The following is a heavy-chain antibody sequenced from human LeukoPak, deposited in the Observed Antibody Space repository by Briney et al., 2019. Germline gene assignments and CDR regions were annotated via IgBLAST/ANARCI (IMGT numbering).Heavy chain of an antibody. CDR2: ISSSSSYI. V-gene: IGHV3-21*01. CDR1: GFTFSSYS. CDR3: QAEYDYSNENDAFDI. J-gene: IGHJ3*02. D-gene: IGHD4-11*01. Sequence: GRSLRPSCAASGFTFSSYSMGWVSPAPGGGLGWVSSISSSSSYIYYADSVKGGFTIARDTTKNSLYMQMNSLRAEDTAVYYCQAEYDYSNENDAFDIWGQGTMVTVSS.